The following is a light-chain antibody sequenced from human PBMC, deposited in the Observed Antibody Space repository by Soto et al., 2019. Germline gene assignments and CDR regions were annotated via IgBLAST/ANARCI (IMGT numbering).Light chain of an antibody. Sequence: DIQMTQSPSSLSASVGDRVTITCRASQSISTYVNWYQRKPGKAPKLLISAASSLQSGVPSRFSGSGSGTDFTLTISSLQPEDFATYYCKQSYSTPYTFGQETKLEIK. J-gene: IGKJ2*01. CDR1: QSISTY. V-gene: IGKV1-39*01. CDR3: KQSYSTPYT. CDR2: AAS.